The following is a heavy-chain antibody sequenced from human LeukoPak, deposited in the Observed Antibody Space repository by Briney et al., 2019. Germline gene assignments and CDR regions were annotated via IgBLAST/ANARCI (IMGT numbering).Heavy chain of an antibody. J-gene: IGHJ4*02. CDR3: ARGQRRLQDY. Sequence: SETLSLTCTVSGGSISSYYWSWIRQPPGKGLEWIGYIYYSGSTNYNPSLKSRVTISVDTSKSQISLKLSSVTAADTAVYYCARGQRRLQDYWGQGTLVTVSS. V-gene: IGHV4-59*01. CDR2: IYYSGST. CDR1: GGSISSYY.